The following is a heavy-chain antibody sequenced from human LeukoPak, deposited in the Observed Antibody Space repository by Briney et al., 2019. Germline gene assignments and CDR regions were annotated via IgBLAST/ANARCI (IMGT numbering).Heavy chain of an antibody. Sequence: GGSLRLSCAASGFTFSSYWMSWVRQAPGKGLEWVANIKQDGSEKYYVDSVEGRFTISRDNAKNSLYLQMNSLRAEDTAVYYCARDDCSSISCYHNWFDPWGQGTLVTVSS. V-gene: IGHV3-7*01. D-gene: IGHD2-2*01. CDR3: ARDDCSSISCYHNWFDP. CDR2: IKQDGSEK. J-gene: IGHJ5*02. CDR1: GFTFSSYW.